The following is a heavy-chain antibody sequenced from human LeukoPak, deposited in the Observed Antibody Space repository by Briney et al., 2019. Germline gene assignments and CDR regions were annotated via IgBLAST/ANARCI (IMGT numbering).Heavy chain of an antibody. Sequence: SETLSLTCAVYGGSFSGYYWSWIRQPPGKGLEWIGEINHSGSTNYNPSLKSRVTISVDTSKNQFSLKLSSVTAEDTAVYYCARAYTHCSSTSCYERVYYYYYYMDVWGKGTTVTVSS. CDR1: GGSFSGYY. D-gene: IGHD2-2*01. V-gene: IGHV4-34*01. CDR3: ARAYTHCSSTSCYERVYYYYYYMDV. J-gene: IGHJ6*03. CDR2: INHSGST.